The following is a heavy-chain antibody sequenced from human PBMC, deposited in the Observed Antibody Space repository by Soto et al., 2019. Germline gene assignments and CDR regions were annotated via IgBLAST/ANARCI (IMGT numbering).Heavy chain of an antibody. Sequence: SGTLSLTCAVSGYSISSGYYWGWVRQPPGKGLEWIGSIYHSGSTYYDPSLKGRVTISVDRSKNQLTLKLSSVTAADTAVYYCARVNGHNSGYYYDYWGQGTLVTVSS. CDR1: GYSISSGYY. J-gene: IGHJ4*01. CDR2: IYHSGST. CDR3: ARVNGHNSGYYYDY. D-gene: IGHD3-22*01. V-gene: IGHV4-38-2*01.